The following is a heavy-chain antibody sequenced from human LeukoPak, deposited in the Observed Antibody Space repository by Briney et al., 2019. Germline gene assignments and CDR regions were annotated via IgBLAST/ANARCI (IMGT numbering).Heavy chain of an antibody. CDR1: GYTFTSYD. D-gene: IGHD1-1*01. CDR2: MNPNSGNT. CDR3: ARVPAITERPYGMDV. Sequence: ASVKVSCKASGYTFTSYDINWVRQATGQGLEWMGWMNPNSGNTGYAQRFQGRVTMTRNTSISTAYMELSSLRSEDTAVYYCARVPAITERPYGMDVWGQGTTVTVSS. V-gene: IGHV1-8*01. J-gene: IGHJ6*02.